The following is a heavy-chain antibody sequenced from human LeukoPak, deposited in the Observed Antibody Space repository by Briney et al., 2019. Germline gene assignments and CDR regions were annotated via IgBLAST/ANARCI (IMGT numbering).Heavy chain of an antibody. CDR3: ARHRYDGDYGLFDP. J-gene: IGHJ5*02. CDR2: ISAYNGNT. D-gene: IGHD4-17*01. V-gene: IGHV1-18*01. CDR1: GYTFTSYG. Sequence: ASVKVSCKASGYTFTSYGISWVRQAPGQGLEWMGWISAYNGNTNYAQKLQGRATMTTDTSTSTAYMELRSLRSDDTAVYYCARHRYDGDYGLFDPWGQGTLVTVSS.